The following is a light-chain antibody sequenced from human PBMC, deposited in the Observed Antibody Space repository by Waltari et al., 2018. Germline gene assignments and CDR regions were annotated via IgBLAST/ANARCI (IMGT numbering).Light chain of an antibody. CDR2: AVS. CDR1: QDINGW. CDR3: QQGNTFPPT. V-gene: IGKV1-12*01. Sequence: IQMTRSPSSVSASVGDRVTITCRAGQDINGWLTWYQQKAGKAPKLLIYAVSTLQTGVPSRFSGARSGTDYTLTITGLQPEDFATYFCQQGNTFPPTFGQGTKVDIK. J-gene: IGKJ1*01.